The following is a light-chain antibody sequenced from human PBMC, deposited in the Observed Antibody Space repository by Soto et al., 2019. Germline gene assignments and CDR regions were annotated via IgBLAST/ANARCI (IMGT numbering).Light chain of an antibody. CDR3: QKYYNTPFT. CDR2: WAS. Sequence: DIVMTQSPDSLAVSLGERATINCKSSQSVLYSSNNKNYLAWYQQKPGQPPKLLIYWASTRESGVPDRFSGSGSGTDFTLTISSLQAEDVAIYYCQKYYNTPFTFGPGTKVNV. CDR1: QSVLYSSNNKNY. V-gene: IGKV4-1*01. J-gene: IGKJ3*01.